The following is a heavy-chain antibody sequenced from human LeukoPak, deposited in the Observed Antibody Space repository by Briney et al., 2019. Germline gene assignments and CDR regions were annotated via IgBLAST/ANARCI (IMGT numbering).Heavy chain of an antibody. CDR1: EFTFSNYW. V-gene: IGHV3-7*01. CDR2: IKQDVSDI. J-gene: IGHJ4*02. D-gene: IGHD4-17*01. Sequence: GGSLRLSCAASEFTFSNYWMSWVRQAPGKGLEWVANIKQDVSDIYYVDSVKGRFTISRDNAENSLYLQMNSLRVEDTAVYYCARGLFGDYSAFDYWGQGTLVTVSS. CDR3: ARGLFGDYSAFDY.